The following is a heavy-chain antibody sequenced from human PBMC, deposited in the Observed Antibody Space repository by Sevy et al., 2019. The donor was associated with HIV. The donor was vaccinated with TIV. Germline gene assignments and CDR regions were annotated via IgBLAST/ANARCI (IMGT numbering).Heavy chain of an antibody. J-gene: IGHJ4*02. D-gene: IGHD3-22*01. V-gene: IGHV3-21*01. Sequence: GGSLRLSCAASGFTFSSYSMHWVRQAPGKGLEWVSSISSSSTYIYYADSVKGRFTISRDNAKNSRYLQMLSLRAEDTAVYSCARGPDNYDSSGYYYQWGQGTLVTVSS. CDR3: ARGPDNYDSSGYYYQ. CDR1: GFTFSSYS. CDR2: ISSSSTYI.